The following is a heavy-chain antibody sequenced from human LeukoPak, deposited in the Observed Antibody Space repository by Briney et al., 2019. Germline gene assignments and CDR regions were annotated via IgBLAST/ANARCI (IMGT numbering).Heavy chain of an antibody. CDR1: GGTFSSYA. CDR3: ARESVAGTVEFVIDY. CDR2: IIPIFGTA. D-gene: IGHD6-19*01. J-gene: IGHJ4*02. V-gene: IGHV1-69*01. Sequence: EASVKVSCKASGGTFSSYAISWVRQAPGQGLEWMGGIIPIFGTANYAQKFQGRVTITADESTSTAYMELSSLRSEDTAVYYCARESVAGTVEFVIDYWGQGTLVTVSP.